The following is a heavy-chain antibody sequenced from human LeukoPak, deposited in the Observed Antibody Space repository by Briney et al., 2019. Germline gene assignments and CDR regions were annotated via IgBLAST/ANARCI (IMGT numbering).Heavy chain of an antibody. CDR1: GGSISSGDYY. J-gene: IGHJ4*02. D-gene: IGHD6-13*01. V-gene: IGHV4-30-4*08. Sequence: SQTLSLTCTVSGGSISSGDYYWSWIRQPPGKGLEWIGYIYYSGSTYYNPSLKSRVTISVDTSKNQFSLELSSVTAADTAVYYCARYSSSWSLFDYWGQGTLVTVSS. CDR3: ARYSSSWSLFDY. CDR2: IYYSGST.